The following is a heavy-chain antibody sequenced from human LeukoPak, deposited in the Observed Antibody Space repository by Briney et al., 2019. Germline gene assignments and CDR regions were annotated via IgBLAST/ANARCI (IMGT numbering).Heavy chain of an antibody. D-gene: IGHD1-26*01. J-gene: IGHJ4*02. CDR1: SDSISGYY. Sequence: SETLSLTCAVSSDSISGYYWSWIRQPPGNGLEWIGYIYYSGSTKYNPSLKSRVTISVDTSKNQFSLRLSSVTAADTAMYYCAREKYGGSNDYWGQGTLVTVSS. CDR2: IYYSGST. V-gene: IGHV4-59*01. CDR3: AREKYGGSNDY.